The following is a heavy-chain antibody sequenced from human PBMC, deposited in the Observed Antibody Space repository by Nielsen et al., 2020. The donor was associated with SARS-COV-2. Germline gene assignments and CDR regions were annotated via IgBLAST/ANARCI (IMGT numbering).Heavy chain of an antibody. V-gene: IGHV4-59*12. J-gene: IGHJ6*03. CDR3: ARVGRGYDILTGYQDYYYYYMDV. Sequence: WIRQPPGKGLEWIGDIYFSGNTNYDPSLKSRLTISVDTSKNQFSLKLSSVTAADTAVYYCARVGRGYDILTGYQDYYYYYMDVWGKGTTVTVSS. D-gene: IGHD3-9*01. CDR2: IYFSGNT.